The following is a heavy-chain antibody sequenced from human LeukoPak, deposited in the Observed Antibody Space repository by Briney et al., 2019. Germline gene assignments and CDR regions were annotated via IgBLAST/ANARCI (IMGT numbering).Heavy chain of an antibody. V-gene: IGHV1-2*02. CDR2: INPNSGGT. CDR1: GYTLTDYY. J-gene: IGHJ4*02. D-gene: IGHD3-22*01. CDR3: ARASYYYDSSGYPGYYFDY. Sequence: ASVTVSCKASGYTLTDYYMHWVRQAPGQGLEWMGWINPNSGGTNYAQKFQGRVTMTRDTSISTAYMELSRLRSDDTAVYYCARASYYYDSSGYPGYYFDYWGQGTLVTVSS.